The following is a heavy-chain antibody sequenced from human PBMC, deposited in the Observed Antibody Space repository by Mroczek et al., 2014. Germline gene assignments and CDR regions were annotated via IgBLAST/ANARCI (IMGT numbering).Heavy chain of an antibody. J-gene: IGHJ4*02. CDR3: ARADTAMETFDY. CDR1: GGSISSSSYY. Sequence: QVQLVESGPGLVKPSETLSLTCTVSGGSISSSSYYWGWIRQPPGKGLEWIGSIYYSGSTYYNPSLKSRVTISVDTSKNQFSLKLSSVTAADTAVYYCARADTAMETFDYWGQGTLVTVSS. V-gene: IGHV4-39*01. CDR2: IYYSGST. D-gene: IGHD5-18*01.